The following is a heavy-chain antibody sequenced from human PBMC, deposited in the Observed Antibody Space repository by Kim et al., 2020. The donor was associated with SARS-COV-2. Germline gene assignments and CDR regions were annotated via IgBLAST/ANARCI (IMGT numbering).Heavy chain of an antibody. CDR2: NT. CDR3: ALLSTRHFDY. Sequence: NTNYAQKLQGRVTMTTDTSTSTAYMELRSLRSDDTAVYYCALLSTRHFDYWGQGTLVTVSS. J-gene: IGHJ4*02. D-gene: IGHD2-15*01. V-gene: IGHV1-18*01.